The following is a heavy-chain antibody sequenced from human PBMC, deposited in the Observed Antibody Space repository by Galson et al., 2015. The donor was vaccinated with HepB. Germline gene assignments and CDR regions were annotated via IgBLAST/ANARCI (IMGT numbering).Heavy chain of an antibody. CDR3: ARDFKDRGGDY. Sequence: SLRLSCAASGFTFSSYAMHWVRQAPGKGLEWVAVISYDGSNKYYADSVKGRFTISRDNSKNTLYLQMNSLRAEDTAVYYCARDFKDRGGDYWGQGTLVTVSS. CDR2: ISYDGSNK. D-gene: IGHD1-14*01. V-gene: IGHV3-30-3*01. J-gene: IGHJ4*02. CDR1: GFTFSSYA.